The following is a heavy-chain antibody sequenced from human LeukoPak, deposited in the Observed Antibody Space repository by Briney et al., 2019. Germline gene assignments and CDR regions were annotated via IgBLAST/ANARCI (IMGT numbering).Heavy chain of an antibody. D-gene: IGHD6-19*01. CDR1: GFTFSSQN. Sequence: GGSPRLSCAASGFTFSSQNMNWARQAPGKGLEWVAYISTSGDSTKYADSVEGRFTISRDNAENSLFLLMNSLRVEDTAVYYCVKNGWLDYWGQGILVTVSS. V-gene: IGHV3-21*06. CDR2: ISTSGDST. CDR3: VKNGWLDY. J-gene: IGHJ4*02.